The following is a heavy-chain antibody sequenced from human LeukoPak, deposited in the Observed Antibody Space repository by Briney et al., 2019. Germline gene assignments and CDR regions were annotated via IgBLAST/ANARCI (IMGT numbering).Heavy chain of an antibody. CDR2: INGSGGRT. D-gene: IGHD2-15*01. CDR3: ARGYCSSSTCYSPFEY. J-gene: IGHJ4*02. CDR1: GFTFSNYA. V-gene: IGHV3-23*01. Sequence: GGSLRLSCAASGFTFSNYAMSWVRQAPGKGLEWVSAINGSGGRTYYADSVKGRFTISRDNSKKTLYLQMSSLRAKDTAVYYCARGYCSSSTCYSPFEYWGQGILVTVSS.